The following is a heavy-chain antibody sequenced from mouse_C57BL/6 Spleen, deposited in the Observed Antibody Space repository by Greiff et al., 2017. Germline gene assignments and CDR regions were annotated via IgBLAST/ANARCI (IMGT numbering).Heavy chain of an antibody. Sequence: QVQLKESGAELARPGASVKMSCKASGYTFTSYTMHWVKQRPGQGLEWIGYINPSSGYTKYNQKFKDKATLTADKSSSTAYMQLSSLTSEDSAVYYCARYGSSYEDYWGQGTTLTVSS. V-gene: IGHV1-4*01. CDR3: ARYGSSYEDY. D-gene: IGHD1-1*01. CDR2: INPSSGYT. J-gene: IGHJ2*01. CDR1: GYTFTSYT.